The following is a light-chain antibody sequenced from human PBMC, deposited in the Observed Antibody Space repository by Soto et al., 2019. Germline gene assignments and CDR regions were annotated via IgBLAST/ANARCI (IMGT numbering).Light chain of an antibody. CDR2: GNS. V-gene: IGLV1-40*01. J-gene: IGLJ1*01. CDR1: SSNIGAGYD. Sequence: QSVLTQPPSVSGAPGQRVTISCTGSSSNIGAGYDVHWYQQLPGTAPKLLIYGNSNRPSGVPDRFSGSKSGTSASLAITGLQAEDEADYYCQSYDSSLSGYVCGTGTKSPS. CDR3: QSYDSSLSGYV.